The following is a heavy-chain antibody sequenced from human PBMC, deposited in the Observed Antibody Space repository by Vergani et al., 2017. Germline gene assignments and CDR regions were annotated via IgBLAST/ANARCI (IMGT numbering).Heavy chain of an antibody. CDR3: ARGSTIFGVAFNWFDP. V-gene: IGHV4-31*03. J-gene: IGHJ5*02. Sequence: QVQLQESGPGLVKPSQTLSLTCTVSGGPISSGGYYWSWIRQHPGKGLEWIGYIYYSGSTYYNPSLKSRVTISVDTSKNQFSLKLSSVTAADTAVYYCARGSTIFGVAFNWFDPWGQGTLVTVSS. D-gene: IGHD3-3*01. CDR1: GGPISSGGYY. CDR2: IYYSGST.